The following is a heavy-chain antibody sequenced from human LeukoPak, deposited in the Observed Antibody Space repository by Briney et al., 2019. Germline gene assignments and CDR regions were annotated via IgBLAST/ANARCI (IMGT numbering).Heavy chain of an antibody. CDR1: GLTFSSYS. D-gene: IGHD3-9*01. CDR2: ISSSSSYI. CDR3: ARGGHFDSSFDY. V-gene: IGHV3-21*01. Sequence: PGGSLRLSCAASGLTFSSYSMNWVRQAPGKGLEWVSSISSSSSYIYHADSVKGRFTISRDNAKNSLYLQMNSLRAEDTAVYYCARGGHFDSSFDYWGQGTLVTVSS. J-gene: IGHJ4*02.